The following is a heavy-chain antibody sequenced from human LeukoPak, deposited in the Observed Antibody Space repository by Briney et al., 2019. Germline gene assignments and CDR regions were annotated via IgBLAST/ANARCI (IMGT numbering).Heavy chain of an antibody. CDR3: AREGIAAAGTAGSYFDY. J-gene: IGHJ4*02. CDR1: GGSISSYY. Sequence: RPSETLSLTCTVPGGSISSYYWSWIRQPPGKGLEWIGYIYYSGSTNYNPSLKSRVTISVDTSKNQFSLKLSSVTAADTAVYYCAREGIAAAGTAGSYFDYWGQGTLVTVSS. CDR2: IYYSGST. D-gene: IGHD6-13*01. V-gene: IGHV4-59*01.